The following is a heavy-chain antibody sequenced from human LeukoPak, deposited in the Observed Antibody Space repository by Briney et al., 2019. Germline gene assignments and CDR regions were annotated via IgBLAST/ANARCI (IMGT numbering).Heavy chain of an antibody. CDR2: FHHSGNT. CDR1: GASISRYY. V-gene: IGHV4-59*12. Sequence: SETLSLTCSVSGASISRYYWSWIRQPPGKGLEWIGYFHHSGNTNYSPSLSSRITMSVDTSKNQFSLRLNSVTAADTAIYYCARRAAALASWGQGTLVTVSS. J-gene: IGHJ4*02. CDR3: ARRAAALAS. D-gene: IGHD6-13*01.